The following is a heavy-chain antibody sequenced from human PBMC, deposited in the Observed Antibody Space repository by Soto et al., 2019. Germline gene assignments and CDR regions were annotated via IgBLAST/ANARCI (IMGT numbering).Heavy chain of an antibody. CDR3: ARGLWTGYSSPYDY. V-gene: IGHV3-21*01. D-gene: IGHD3-3*01. CDR2: ISSSSNYI. CDR1: GLTFSSHG. J-gene: IGHJ4*02. Sequence: EVQLVESGGGLVKPGGSLRLSCAGSGLTFSSHGMNWVRQAPGKGLEWVSSISSSSNYIYYADSVKGRFTISRDNAKNSLSLQMNSLRVEDTGVYYCARGLWTGYSSPYDYWGQGTLVTVSS.